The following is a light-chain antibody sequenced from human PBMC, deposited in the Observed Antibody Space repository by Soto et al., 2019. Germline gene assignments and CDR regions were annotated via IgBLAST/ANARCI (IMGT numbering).Light chain of an antibody. CDR2: AVS. V-gene: IGLV2-8*01. CDR1: SSDIGGYNY. Sequence: QSVLTQPPSASGSPGQSVTISCTGTSSDIGGYNYVSWYQQHPGKAPKLIIYAVSKRPSGVPDRFSGSKSGNTASLTVSGLQAEDEADYYCTSYAGSNNLVFAGGTKLTVL. CDR3: TSYAGSNNLV. J-gene: IGLJ3*02.